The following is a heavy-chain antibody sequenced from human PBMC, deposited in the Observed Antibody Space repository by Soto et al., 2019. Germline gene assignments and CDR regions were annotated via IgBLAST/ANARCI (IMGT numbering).Heavy chain of an antibody. V-gene: IGHV3-30*18. Sequence: GGSLRLSCAASGFTFSSYGMHWVRQAPGKGLEWVAVISYDGSNKYYADSVKGRFTISRDNSKNTLYLQMNSLRAEDTAVYYCAKDGKFASWRELLKFDYWGQGTLVTVSS. CDR2: ISYDGSNK. CDR3: AKDGKFASWRELLKFDY. CDR1: GFTFSSYG. J-gene: IGHJ4*02. D-gene: IGHD1-26*01.